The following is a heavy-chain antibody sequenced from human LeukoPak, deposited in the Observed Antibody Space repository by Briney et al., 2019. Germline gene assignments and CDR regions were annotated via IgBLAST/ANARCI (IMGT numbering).Heavy chain of an antibody. CDR1: RFNLCKYR. J-gene: IGHJ4*02. CDR2: INTDGTVT. CDR3: ATKQWLAPPPDS. D-gene: IGHD6-19*01. Sequence: GGSLRLSRVGSRFNLCKYRMGLVRPAPGEGLESVSRINTDGTVTTYADSVKGRFTVSTDNADNTMFLQMNTVREEDTAVYYCATKQWLAPPPDSWGQGTPVTVSS. V-gene: IGHV3-74*01.